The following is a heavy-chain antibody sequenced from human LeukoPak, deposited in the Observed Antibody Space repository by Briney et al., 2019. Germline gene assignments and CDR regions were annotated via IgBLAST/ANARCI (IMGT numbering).Heavy chain of an antibody. CDR3: ARYLGIGSQRYYFDY. CDR2: TYYRSKWYD. Sequence: SQTLSLTCAISGDSVSSSSAAWSWIRQSPSRGLEWLGRTYYRSKWYDDYAVSVKSRITINPDTSKNQFSLQLTSVNPEDTAVYYCARYLGIGSQRYYFDYWGQGTLVAVS. CDR1: GDSVSSSSAA. V-gene: IGHV6-1*01. D-gene: IGHD6-19*01. J-gene: IGHJ4*02.